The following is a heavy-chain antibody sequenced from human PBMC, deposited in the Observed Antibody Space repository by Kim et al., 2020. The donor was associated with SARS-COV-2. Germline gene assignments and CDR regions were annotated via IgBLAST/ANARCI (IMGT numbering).Heavy chain of an antibody. Sequence: ASVKVSCKVSGYSLNELSMHWVRQTPGKGLEWMGGFDPVDGEIVYAQKFEDRITMTEDTSGDTSYMQLSSLTSEDTAVYYCAMWGGSSSWNPTEFFQHWGQGTLVTVSS. J-gene: IGHJ1*01. CDR2: FDPVDGEI. CDR1: GYSLNELS. V-gene: IGHV1-24*01. D-gene: IGHD2-2*01. CDR3: AMWGGSSSWNPTEFFQH.